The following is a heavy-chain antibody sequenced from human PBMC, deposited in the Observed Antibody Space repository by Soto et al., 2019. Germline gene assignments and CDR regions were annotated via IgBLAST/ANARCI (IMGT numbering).Heavy chain of an antibody. D-gene: IGHD3-3*01. CDR3: AKEGGFWSSYGMDV. Sequence: GGSLRLSCAASGFTFSSYSMNWVRQAPGKGLEWVSYISSSSSTIYYADSVKGRFTISRDNAKNSLYLQMNSLRAEDTAVYYCAKEGGFWSSYGMDVWGQGTTVTVSS. CDR1: GFTFSSYS. V-gene: IGHV3-48*01. J-gene: IGHJ6*02. CDR2: ISSSSSTI.